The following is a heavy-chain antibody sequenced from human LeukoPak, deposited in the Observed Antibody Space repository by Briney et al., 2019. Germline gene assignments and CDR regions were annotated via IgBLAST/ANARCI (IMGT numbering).Heavy chain of an antibody. Sequence: ASVKVSCKASGYIFTTYDINWVRQATGQGLEWMGWMNPNSGGTNYAQKFQGRVTMTRDTSISTAYMELSRLRSDDTAVYYCARGGYSSGWYPCDYWGQGTLVTVSS. CDR3: ARGGYSSGWYPCDY. CDR2: MNPNSGGT. V-gene: IGHV1-2*02. D-gene: IGHD6-19*01. CDR1: GYIFTTYD. J-gene: IGHJ4*02.